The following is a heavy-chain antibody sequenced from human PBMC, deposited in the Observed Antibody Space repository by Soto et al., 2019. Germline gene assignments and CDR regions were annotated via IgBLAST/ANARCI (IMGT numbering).Heavy chain of an antibody. CDR1: GFTFDDYA. CDR3: AKSYSSSWYANWFDP. J-gene: IGHJ5*02. Sequence: EVQLVESGGGLVQPGRSLRLSCAASGFTFDDYAMFWVRQAPGKGLEWVSGISWNSVTIGYADSVKGRFTISRDNAKNSLYPEMNHLRAEGTALYYFAKSYSSSWYANWFDPWGQGTLVTVSS. D-gene: IGHD6-13*01. CDR2: ISWNSVTI. V-gene: IGHV3-9*01.